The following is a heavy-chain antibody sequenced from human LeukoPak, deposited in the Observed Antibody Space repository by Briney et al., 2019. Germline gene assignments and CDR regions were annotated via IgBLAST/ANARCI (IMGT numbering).Heavy chain of an antibody. J-gene: IGHJ4*02. CDR1: GFTFSSYP. D-gene: IGHD2-21*02. Sequence: PGGSLRLSCAATGFTFSSYPMSWVRQAPGKGLEWVSGISASGGRTYYADSVKGRFTISRDSSKNTLYLQMNSLRTEDTAVYYCAKGSHCGGDCYDSPHWGQGTLVTVSS. V-gene: IGHV3-23*01. CDR3: AKGSHCGGDCYDSPH. CDR2: ISASGGRT.